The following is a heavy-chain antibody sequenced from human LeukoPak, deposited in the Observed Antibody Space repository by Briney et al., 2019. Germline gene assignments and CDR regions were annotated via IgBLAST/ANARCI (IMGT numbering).Heavy chain of an antibody. J-gene: IGHJ3*02. CDR3: ARVGVTGEQHRAVDM. D-gene: IGHD3-16*01. V-gene: IGHV3-7*01. Sequence: PGGSLRLSCVTSGFTLSDYWMNWFRQAPGKGLEWVANIKHDGSDKYYVDPVKGRFAISRDNVKNSLYLQMNSLRVEDTAVYYCARVGVTGEQHRAVDMWGQGTMVTVSS. CDR1: GFTLSDYW. CDR2: IKHDGSDK.